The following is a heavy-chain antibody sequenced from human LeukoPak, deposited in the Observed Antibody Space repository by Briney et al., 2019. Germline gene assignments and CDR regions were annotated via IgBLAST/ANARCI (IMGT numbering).Heavy chain of an antibody. CDR3: ANRLSERLYGGSDY. CDR2: IYSGGST. J-gene: IGHJ4*02. V-gene: IGHV3-53*01. D-gene: IGHD3-3*01. CDR1: GFTVSSNY. Sequence: GGSLRLSCAASGFTVSSNYMSWVRQAPGKGLEWVSVIYSGGSTYYADSVKGRFTVSRDNSKNTLYLQMNSLRAEDTAVYYCANRLSERLYGGSDYWGQGTLVTVSS.